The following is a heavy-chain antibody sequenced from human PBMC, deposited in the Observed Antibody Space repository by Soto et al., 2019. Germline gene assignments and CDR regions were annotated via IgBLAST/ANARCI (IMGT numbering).Heavy chain of an antibody. D-gene: IGHD3-10*01. CDR3: ANLWFGESTPRNWFDP. J-gene: IGHJ5*02. CDR1: GFTFSSYA. CDR2: ISGSGGST. Sequence: PGGSLRLSCAASGFTFSSYAMSWVRQAPGKGLEWVSAISGSGGSTYYADSVKGRFTISRDNSKNTLYLQMNSLRAEDTAVYYCANLWFGESTPRNWFDPWGQGTLVTVSS. V-gene: IGHV3-23*01.